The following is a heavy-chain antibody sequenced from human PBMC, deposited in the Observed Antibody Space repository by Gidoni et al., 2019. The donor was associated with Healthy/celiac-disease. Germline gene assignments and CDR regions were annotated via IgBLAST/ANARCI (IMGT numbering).Heavy chain of an antibody. CDR2: MNPNSGNT. V-gene: IGHV1-8*01. CDR3: ASTIAVAGYYYYGMDV. J-gene: IGHJ6*02. Sequence: QVQLVQSGAEVKKPGASVKVSCKASGYTFPSYDINWVRQATGQGLEWMGWMNPNSGNTGYAQKFQGRVTMTRNTSISTAYMELSSLRSEDTAVYYCASTIAVAGYYYYGMDVWGQGTTVTVSS. D-gene: IGHD6-19*01. CDR1: GYTFPSYD.